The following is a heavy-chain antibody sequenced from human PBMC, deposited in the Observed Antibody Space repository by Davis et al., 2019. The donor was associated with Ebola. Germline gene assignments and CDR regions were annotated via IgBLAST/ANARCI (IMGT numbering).Heavy chain of an antibody. Sequence: GGSLRLSCTASGFTFSDYYMSWIRQAPGKGLEWVSYISKSGDTIFYADSVKGRFTISRDNARKSLYLQITSLRAEDTAVYYCARTVDCDLWGQGTLVTVSS. CDR1: GFTFSDYY. CDR3: ARTVDCDL. J-gene: IGHJ5*02. V-gene: IGHV3-11*01. CDR2: ISKSGDTI. D-gene: IGHD4-11*01.